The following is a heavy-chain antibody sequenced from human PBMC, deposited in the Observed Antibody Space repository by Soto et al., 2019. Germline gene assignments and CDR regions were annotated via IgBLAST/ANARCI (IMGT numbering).Heavy chain of an antibody. CDR1: GGSISSGGYS. V-gene: IGHV4-30-2*01. CDR3: ARANDSSGYYCDY. J-gene: IGHJ4*02. CDR2: IYHSGST. Sequence: SETLSLTCAVSGGSISSGGYSWSWIRQPPGKGLEWIGYIYHSGSTYYNPSLKSRVTISVDRSKNQFSLKLSSVTAADTAVYYCARANDSSGYYCDYWGQGTLVTVYS. D-gene: IGHD3-22*01.